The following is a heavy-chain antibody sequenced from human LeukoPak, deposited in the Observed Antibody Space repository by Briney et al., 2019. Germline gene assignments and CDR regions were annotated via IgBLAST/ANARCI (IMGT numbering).Heavy chain of an antibody. J-gene: IGHJ4*02. Sequence: PGGSLRLSCAASGFTFSGSAMHWVRQASGKGLEWVGRIRSKANSYATAYAASVKGRFTIPRDDSKNTAYLQMNSLKTEDTAVYYCTSPDYYDSSGYSGGDYWGQGTLVTVSS. CDR2: IRSKANSYAT. CDR1: GFTFSGSA. V-gene: IGHV3-73*01. D-gene: IGHD3-22*01. CDR3: TSPDYYDSSGYSGGDY.